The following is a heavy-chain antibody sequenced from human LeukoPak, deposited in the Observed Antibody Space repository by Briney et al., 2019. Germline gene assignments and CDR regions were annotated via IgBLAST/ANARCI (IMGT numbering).Heavy chain of an antibody. CDR2: ISYDGSNK. J-gene: IGHJ4*02. V-gene: IGHV3-30*18. CDR3: AKDRETTASGTFDF. Sequence: PGGSLRLSCAASGFTFSSYGMHWVRQAPGKGLEWVAVISYDGSNKYYADSVKGRFTISRDSSNNTLYLQMNSLRAEDTGVYFCAKDRETTASGTFDFRGQGTLVTVSS. CDR1: GFTFSSYG. D-gene: IGHD6-13*01.